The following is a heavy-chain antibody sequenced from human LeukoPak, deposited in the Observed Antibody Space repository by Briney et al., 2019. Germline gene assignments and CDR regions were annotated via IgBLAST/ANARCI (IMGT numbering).Heavy chain of an antibody. CDR2: ITGSSSTV. CDR3: AREPTYTNSWYTTCDY. Sequence: PGGSLRLSCAASRLTFSNYNMHWVRQAPGKGLEWISYITGSSSTVYYADSVKGRFTISRDNAKSSLYLQMSSLRAEDTAVYYCAREPTYTNSWYTTCDYWGQGTLVTVSS. V-gene: IGHV3-48*01. D-gene: IGHD6-19*01. J-gene: IGHJ4*02. CDR1: RLTFSNYN.